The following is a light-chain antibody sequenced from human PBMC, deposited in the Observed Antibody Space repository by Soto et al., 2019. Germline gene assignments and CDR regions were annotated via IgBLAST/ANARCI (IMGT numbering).Light chain of an antibody. CDR1: QNVSSY. CDR3: QQYGTSPIT. Sequence: EIVLTQSPGTLSLSPGERATLSCRASQNVSSYLAWSQQKPGQAPRLLIYDASSRATGIADRFSGRGSGTDFTLTISRLEPEDFAVYYCQQYGTSPITFGQGTRLEIK. CDR2: DAS. J-gene: IGKJ5*01. V-gene: IGKV3-20*01.